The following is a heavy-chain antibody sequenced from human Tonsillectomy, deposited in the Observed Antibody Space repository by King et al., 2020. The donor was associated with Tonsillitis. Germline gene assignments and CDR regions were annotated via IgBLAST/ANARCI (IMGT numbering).Heavy chain of an antibody. CDR3: ARSFPTSSSPYYYYYYGMDV. J-gene: IGHJ6*02. CDR2: IYHSGST. CDR1: GGSISSGGYS. D-gene: IGHD2-2*01. Sequence: LQLQESGSGLVKPSQTLSLTCAVSGGSISSGGYSWSWIRQPPGKGLEWIGYIYHSGSTYYNPSLKSRVTISVDRSKNQFSLNLTSMTAADTALYYCARSFPTSSSPYYYYYYGMDVWGQGTTVTVSS. V-gene: IGHV4-30-2*01.